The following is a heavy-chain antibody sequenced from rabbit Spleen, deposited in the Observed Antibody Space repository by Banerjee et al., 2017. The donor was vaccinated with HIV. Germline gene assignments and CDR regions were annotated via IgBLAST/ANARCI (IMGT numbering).Heavy chain of an antibody. CDR2: IYSGTGST. CDR3: AISYPGSSYGFNL. D-gene: IGHD4-2*01. J-gene: IGHJ4*01. CDR1: GFSFSSGYW. Sequence: QEQLVESGGGLVQPEGSLTLTCTASGFSFSSGYWICWVRQAPGKGLEWLGCIYSGTGSTHYASWAKGRFTISKTSSTTVTLQMTSLTGADTATYFCAISYPGSSYGFNLWGPGTLVTVS. V-gene: IGHV1S45*01.